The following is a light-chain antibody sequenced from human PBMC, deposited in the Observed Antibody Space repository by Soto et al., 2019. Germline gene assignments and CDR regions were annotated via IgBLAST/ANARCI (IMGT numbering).Light chain of an antibody. CDR3: QQAYNSPWT. Sequence: EIQVTQSPTSLSSSIGKRDTMACLACQSISSWLAWYQQKPGQAPKLLIYKASSLASGVPSRFSVSGSGTDFTLTISCLQPDDFALYYCQQAYNSPWTFGQGTKVDIK. CDR1: QSISSW. CDR2: KAS. J-gene: IGKJ1*01. V-gene: IGKV1-5*03.